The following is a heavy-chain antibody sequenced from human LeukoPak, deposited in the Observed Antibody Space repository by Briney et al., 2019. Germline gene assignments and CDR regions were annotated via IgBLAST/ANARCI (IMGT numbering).Heavy chain of an antibody. D-gene: IGHD3-10*01. V-gene: IGHV4-61*01. CDR2: IYYSGST. CDR1: GGSVSSGSYY. Sequence: SETLSLTCTVSGGSVSSGSYYWSWIRQPPGKGLEWIGYIYYSGSTNYNPSLKSRVTMSVDKSNNQFSLRLNSVTAADTAVYYCARGGLTFGGYWGQGTLVTVSS. J-gene: IGHJ4*02. CDR3: ARGGLTFGGY.